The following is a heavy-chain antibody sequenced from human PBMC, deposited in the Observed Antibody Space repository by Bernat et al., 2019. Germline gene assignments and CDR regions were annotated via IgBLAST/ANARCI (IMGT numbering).Heavy chain of an antibody. CDR3: AKDWSFRDLLPTFFDY. V-gene: IGHV3-43D*04. CDR2: ISWDGSST. D-gene: IGHD3-10*01. CDR1: GFTFDDYA. J-gene: IGHJ4*02. Sequence: EVQLVESGGVVVQPGGSLRLSCAASGFTFDDYAMHWVRQAPGKGLEWVSLISWDGSSTYYADSVKGRFTISSDNSKNSLYLQMNSLRADVTAFYYCAKDWSFRDLLPTFFDYWGQGTLVTVS.